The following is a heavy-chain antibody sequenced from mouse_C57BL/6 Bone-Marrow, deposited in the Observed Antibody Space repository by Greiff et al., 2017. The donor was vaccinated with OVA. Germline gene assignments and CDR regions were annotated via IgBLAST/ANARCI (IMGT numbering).Heavy chain of an antibody. CDR3: ARWDDYDVSWFAY. J-gene: IGHJ3*01. D-gene: IGHD2-4*01. CDR2: ISSGGSYT. Sequence: EVKVVESGGDLVKPGGSLKLSCAASGFTFSSYGMSWVRQTPDKRLEWVATISSGGSYTYYPDSVKGRFTITRDNAKNTLYLQMSSLKSEDTAMYYCARWDDYDVSWFAYWGQGTLVTVSA. CDR1: GFTFSSYG. V-gene: IGHV5-6*01.